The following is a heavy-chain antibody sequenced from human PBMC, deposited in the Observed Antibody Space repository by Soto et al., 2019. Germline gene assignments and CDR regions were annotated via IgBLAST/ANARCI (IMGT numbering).Heavy chain of an antibody. Sequence: PGGSLRLSCAASGFTFSSYAMSWVRQAPGKGLEWVSAISGSGGSTYYADSVKGRFTISRDNSKNTLYLQMNSLRAEDTALYYCAKDSPIAMLYDLVPDWGQGTLVTVSS. CDR3: AKDSPIAMLYDLVPD. D-gene: IGHD2-8*01. J-gene: IGHJ4*02. V-gene: IGHV3-23*01. CDR1: GFTFSSYA. CDR2: ISGSGGST.